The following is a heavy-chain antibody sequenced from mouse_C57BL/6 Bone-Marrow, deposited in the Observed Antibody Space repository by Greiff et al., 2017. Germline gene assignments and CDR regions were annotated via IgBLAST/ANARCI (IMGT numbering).Heavy chain of an antibody. CDR2: INPDSSTI. V-gene: IGHV4-1*01. D-gene: IGHD2-3*01. CDR3: ARWIYDGYYDWYFDV. CDR1: GVDFSRYW. J-gene: IGHJ1*03. Sequence: AGGGVDFSRYWMSWVRRAPGKGLEWIGEINPDSSTINYAPSLKDKFIISRDNAKNTLYLQMSKVRSEDTALYYCARWIYDGYYDWYFDVWGTGTTVTVSS.